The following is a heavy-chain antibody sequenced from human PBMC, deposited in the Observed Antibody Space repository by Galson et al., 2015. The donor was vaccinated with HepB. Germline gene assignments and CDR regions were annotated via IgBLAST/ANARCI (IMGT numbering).Heavy chain of an antibody. CDR3: AREEGDYFDY. CDR1: GFTFSSYS. Sequence: SLRLSCAASGFTFSSYSMNWVRQAPGKGLEWVSSISSSSSYIYYADSVKGRFTISRDNAKNSLYLQMNSLSAEDTAVYYCAREEGDYFDYWGQGTLVTVSS. J-gene: IGHJ4*02. CDR2: ISSSSSYI. V-gene: IGHV3-21*01.